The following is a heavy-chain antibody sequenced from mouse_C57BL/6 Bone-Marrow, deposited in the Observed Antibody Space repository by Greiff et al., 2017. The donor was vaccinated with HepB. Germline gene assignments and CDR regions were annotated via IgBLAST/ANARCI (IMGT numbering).Heavy chain of an antibody. CDR2: ISNGGGST. J-gene: IGHJ3*01. D-gene: IGHD2-4*01. Sequence: EVQRVESGGGLVQPGGSLKLSCAASGFTFSDYYMYWVRQTPEKRLEWVAYISNGGGSTYYPDTVKGRFTISRDNAKNTLYLQMSRLKSEDTAMYYCASEGDDYDGFAYWGQGTLVTVSA. CDR3: ASEGDDYDGFAY. V-gene: IGHV5-12*01. CDR1: GFTFSDYY.